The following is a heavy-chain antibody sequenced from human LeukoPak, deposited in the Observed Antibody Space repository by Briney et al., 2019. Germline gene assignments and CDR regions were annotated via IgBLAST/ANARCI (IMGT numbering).Heavy chain of an antibody. D-gene: IGHD5-18*01. J-gene: IGHJ5*02. V-gene: IGHV5-51*01. CDR1: GSFFTSYW. CDR3: ARGSNGARWFDP. CDR2: IYPGDSDT. Sequence: GAPRQISGEGAGSFFTSYWIGCVRQLPGKGLGWMGIIYPGDSDTRYSPSFQGQVTISADKSISTAYLQWSSLKASDTAMYYCARGSNGARWFDPWGQGTLVTVSS.